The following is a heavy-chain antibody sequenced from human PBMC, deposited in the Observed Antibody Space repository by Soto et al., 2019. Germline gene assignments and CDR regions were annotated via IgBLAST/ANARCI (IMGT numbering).Heavy chain of an antibody. CDR3: ARDTKLPANAIHDGR. D-gene: IGHD2-2*01. CDR2: INPNSGGT. Sequence: VEMVQSGAEVKKPGASVRVFCKASGYTFTDYFIHWVRQAPGQGLEWMGWINPNSGGTNYAQKFQRSVTMTRDTSITTVYLDLSRLRSDATATYYCARDTKLPANAIHDGRWGQGTLVTVSS. V-gene: IGHV1-2*02. CDR1: GYTFTDYF. J-gene: IGHJ4*02.